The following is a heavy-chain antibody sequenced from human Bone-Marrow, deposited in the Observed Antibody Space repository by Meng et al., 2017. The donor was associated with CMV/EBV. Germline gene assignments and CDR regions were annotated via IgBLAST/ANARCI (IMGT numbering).Heavy chain of an antibody. V-gene: IGHV3-30*02. CDR3: ARTDLSFSGGSCYPTGGDGLVTGNYYYGMDV. J-gene: IGHJ6*02. CDR2: IRYDGSNK. D-gene: IGHD2-15*01. Sequence: GESLKISCAASGFTFSSYGMHWVRQAPGKGLEWVAFIRYDGSNKYYADSVKGRFTISRDNAKNSLYLQMNSLRAEDTAVYYCARTDLSFSGGSCYPTGGDGLVTGNYYYGMDVWGQGTTVTGSS. CDR1: GFTFSSYG.